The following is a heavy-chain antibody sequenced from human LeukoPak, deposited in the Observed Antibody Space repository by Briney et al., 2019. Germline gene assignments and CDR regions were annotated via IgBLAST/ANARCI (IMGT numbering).Heavy chain of an antibody. D-gene: IGHD3-3*01. CDR3: ARDNDFSDYYYFMDV. J-gene: IGHJ6*03. Sequence: GGSLRLSCAASGFTFSSHSMNWVRRAPGKGLDWVSYISGSGSIYYADSVKGRFTISRDNAKNSLYLQMNSLRAEDTAVYYCARDNDFSDYYYFMDVWGKGTTVTVSS. V-gene: IGHV3-48*01. CDR2: ISGSGSI. CDR1: GFTFSSHS.